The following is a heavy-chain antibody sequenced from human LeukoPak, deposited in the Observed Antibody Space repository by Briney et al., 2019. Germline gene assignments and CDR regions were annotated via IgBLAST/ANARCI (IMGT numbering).Heavy chain of an antibody. CDR2: IYSGGST. Sequence: PGGSLRLSCAASGFTFSSYAINWVRQAPGKGLEWVSVIYSGGSTYYADSVKGRFTISRDNSKNTLYLQMNSLRAEDTAVYYCARGLDYWGQGTLVTVSS. V-gene: IGHV3-66*01. J-gene: IGHJ4*02. CDR3: ARGLDY. CDR1: GFTFSSYA.